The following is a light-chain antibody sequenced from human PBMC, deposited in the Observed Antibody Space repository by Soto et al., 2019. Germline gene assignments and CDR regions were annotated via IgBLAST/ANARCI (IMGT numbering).Light chain of an antibody. V-gene: IGKV1-33*01. J-gene: IGKJ1*01. Sequence: IEMTQSPSSLSASLGDRVTITCQASQDIKSYLNWYQQKPGKAPKLLIYDASNLETGVPSWFSGSGSGTDFTFTISSLQPDAFATYYCQQYNSYSFGQGTKVDIK. CDR1: QDIKSY. CDR2: DAS. CDR3: QQYNSYS.